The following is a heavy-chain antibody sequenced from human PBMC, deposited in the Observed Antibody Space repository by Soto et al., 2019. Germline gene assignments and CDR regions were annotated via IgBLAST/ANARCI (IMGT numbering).Heavy chain of an antibody. Sequence: GGSLRLSCVASGSTFSSDVMSWVRQAPGKGLEWVSGISGGTTYYADSVKGRFTISRDNSKNTLYMQMNTLRAEDTAVYYCAKQQGPGTPYYYAMDVWGQGTTVTVSS. J-gene: IGHJ6*02. CDR2: ISGGTT. D-gene: IGHD1-1*01. V-gene: IGHV3-23*01. CDR1: GSTFSSDV. CDR3: AKQQGPGTPYYYAMDV.